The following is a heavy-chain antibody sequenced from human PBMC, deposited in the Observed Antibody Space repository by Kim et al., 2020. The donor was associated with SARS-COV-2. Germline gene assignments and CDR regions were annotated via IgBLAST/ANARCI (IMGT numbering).Heavy chain of an antibody. CDR3: ARDYYGSGSYRWFDP. CDR2: ISGSTSAI. Sequence: GGSLRLSCAASGFIFSDYNMNWVRQAPGKGLEWVSYISGSTSAIYYADSVKGRFIISRDNAKNSLYLQMNSLRDEDTAVYYCARDYYGSGSYRWFDPWGQGTLVTVSS. V-gene: IGHV3-48*02. CDR1: GFIFSDYN. J-gene: IGHJ5*02. D-gene: IGHD3-10*01.